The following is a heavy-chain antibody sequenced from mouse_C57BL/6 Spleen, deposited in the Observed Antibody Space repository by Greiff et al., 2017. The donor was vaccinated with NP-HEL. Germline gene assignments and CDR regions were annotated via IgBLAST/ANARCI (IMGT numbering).Heavy chain of an antibody. CDR3: AKTSLRYYGSSYNAMDY. J-gene: IGHJ4*01. V-gene: IGHV1-55*01. CDR2: IYPGSGST. D-gene: IGHD1-1*01. Sequence: QVQLQQPGAELVKPGASVKMSCKASGYTFTSYWITWVKQRPGQGLEWIGDIYPGSGSTNYNEKFKSKATLTVDTSSSTAYMQLSSLTSEDSAVYYCAKTSLRYYGSSYNAMDYWGQGTSVTVSS. CDR1: GYTFTSYW.